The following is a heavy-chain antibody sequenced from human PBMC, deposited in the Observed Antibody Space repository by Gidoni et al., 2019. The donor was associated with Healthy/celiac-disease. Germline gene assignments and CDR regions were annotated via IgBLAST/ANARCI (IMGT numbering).Heavy chain of an antibody. V-gene: IGHV3-48*03. CDR3: ARRLRFLEWLSAGAFDI. Sequence: EVQLVESGGGLVQAGGSLRLSCAASGFTFSSHEMNWVRQAPGKGLEWVSYISSSGSTIYYADSVKGRFTISRDNAKNSLYLQMNSLRAEDTAVYYCARRLRFLEWLSAGAFDIWGQGTMVTVSS. CDR2: ISSSGSTI. J-gene: IGHJ3*02. D-gene: IGHD3-3*01. CDR1: GFTFSSHE.